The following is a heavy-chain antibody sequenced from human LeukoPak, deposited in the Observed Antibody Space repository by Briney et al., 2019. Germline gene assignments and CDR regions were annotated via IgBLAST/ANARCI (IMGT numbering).Heavy chain of an antibody. CDR3: ARDGYNENEYYFDY. J-gene: IGHJ4*02. D-gene: IGHD5-24*01. V-gene: IGHV4-61*02. CDR1: GGSISSGSYY. CDR2: IYTSGNT. Sequence: SQTLSLTCTVSGGSISSGSYYWSWIRQPAGKRLEWIGRIYTSGNTNYNPSLKSRVTISVDTSKNQFSLKLSSVTAADTAFYYCARDGYNENEYYFDYWGQGTLVTVSS.